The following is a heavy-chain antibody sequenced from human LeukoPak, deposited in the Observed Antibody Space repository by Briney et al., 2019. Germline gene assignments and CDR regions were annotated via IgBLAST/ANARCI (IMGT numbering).Heavy chain of an antibody. V-gene: IGHV1-8*01. J-gene: IGHJ4*02. D-gene: IGHD1-26*01. CDR2: MNPISGNT. Sequence: ASVKVSCKASGYTFTSYDINWVRQATGQGLEWMGWMNPISGNTGYAQKFQGRVTMTRNTSISTAYMELSSLRSEDTAVYYCARVGGSYYRDRRYFDYWGQGTLVTVS. CDR1: GYTFTSYD. CDR3: ARVGGSYYRDRRYFDY.